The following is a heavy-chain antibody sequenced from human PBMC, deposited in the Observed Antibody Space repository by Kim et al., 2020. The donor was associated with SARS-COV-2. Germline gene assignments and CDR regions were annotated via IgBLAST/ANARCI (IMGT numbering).Heavy chain of an antibody. Sequence: YAVSVKSRVTNNPDTSKHQFSMQMNSVTAEDTAVYYCASDTPDQKAFDIWGQGTMVTVS. D-gene: IGHD2-2*01. CDR3: ASDTPDQKAFDI. J-gene: IGHJ3*02. V-gene: IGHV6-1*01.